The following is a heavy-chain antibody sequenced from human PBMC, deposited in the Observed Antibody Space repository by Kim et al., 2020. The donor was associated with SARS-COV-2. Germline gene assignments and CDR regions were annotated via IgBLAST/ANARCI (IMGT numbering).Heavy chain of an antibody. V-gene: IGHV3-33*05. J-gene: IGHJ4*02. CDR2: SPYEGRNE. CDR3: ARDGGSGWSPSYYFDN. Sequence: GGYLRLSCATSGFTLRVHGIHWVRQAPGRGLEWVAVSPYEGRNEKYADSVKGRFTISRDTSKNRLYLQMSSLRVEDTAVYYCARDGGSGWSPSYYFDNWGQGTLVTVSS. D-gene: IGHD6-19*01. CDR1: GFTLRVHG.